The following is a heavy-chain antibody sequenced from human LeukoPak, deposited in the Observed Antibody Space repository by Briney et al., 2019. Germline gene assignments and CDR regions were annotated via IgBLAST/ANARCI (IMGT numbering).Heavy chain of an antibody. J-gene: IGHJ4*02. CDR2: ISGSGHNT. V-gene: IGHV3-23*01. CDR3: ARLIYSLGSYFFDY. Sequence: GGSLRLSCAASGFTFSNFAMSWVRQAPGKGLEWVSAISGSGHNTYYADSVKGRFTISRDNSKNTLCLQMSSLRPEDTAVYFCARLIYSLGSYFFDYWGQGTLVTVSS. CDR1: GFTFSNFA. D-gene: IGHD5-18*01.